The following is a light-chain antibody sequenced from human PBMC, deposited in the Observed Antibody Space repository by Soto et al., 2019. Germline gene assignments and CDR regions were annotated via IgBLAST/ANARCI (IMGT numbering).Light chain of an antibody. CDR2: DAS. J-gene: IGKJ5*01. CDR1: QSLNSL. CDR3: QQSYSTPFT. Sequence: PTAQSHSTLSASVSNLVTIACRASQSLNSLLAWYQQKPGRAPKLLIYDASTLEAGVPSRYSGSGSGTDFTLTISSLQPEDFATYYCQQSYSTPFTFGQGTRLEIK. V-gene: IGKV1-39*01.